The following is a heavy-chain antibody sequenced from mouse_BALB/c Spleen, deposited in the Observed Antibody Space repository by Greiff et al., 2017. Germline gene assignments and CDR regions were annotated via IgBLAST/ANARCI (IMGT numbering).Heavy chain of an antibody. J-gene: IGHJ4*01. Sequence: EVKLVESGTVLARPGASVKMSCKASGYTFTSYWMHWVKQRPGQGLEWIGAIYPGNSDTSYNQKFKGKAKLTAVTSTSTAYMELSSLTNEDSAVYYCTGPDGYYGDYAMDYWGQGTSVTVSS. CDR3: TGPDGYYGDYAMDY. CDR1: GYTFTSYW. V-gene: IGHV1-5*01. CDR2: IYPGNSDT. D-gene: IGHD2-3*01.